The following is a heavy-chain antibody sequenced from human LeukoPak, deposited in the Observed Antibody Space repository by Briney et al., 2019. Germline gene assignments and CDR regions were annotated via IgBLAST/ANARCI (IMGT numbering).Heavy chain of an antibody. Sequence: GGSLRLSCAASGFTFSSYWMSWVRQAPGKGLEWVANIKQDGSEKYYVDSVKGRFTISRDNAKNSLYLQMNSLRAEDMALYYCAKAMANTMVRGFDYWGQGTLVTVSS. CDR1: GFTFSSYW. V-gene: IGHV3-7*03. D-gene: IGHD3-10*01. J-gene: IGHJ4*02. CDR3: AKAMANTMVRGFDY. CDR2: IKQDGSEK.